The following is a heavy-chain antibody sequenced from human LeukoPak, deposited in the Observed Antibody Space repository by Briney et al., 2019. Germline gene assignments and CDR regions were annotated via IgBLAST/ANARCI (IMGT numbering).Heavy chain of an antibody. D-gene: IGHD3-10*01. CDR2: ISSSSSTK. J-gene: IGHJ6*03. CDR1: GFTFSTYS. Sequence: GGSLRLSCAASGFTFSTYSMNWVRQAPGKGLEWVSYISSSSSTKYYADSVKGRFTISRDNAKNSLFLQMKSLRGEDTAVYYCARDLLDYGSGFPMDVWGKGTTVTVSS. V-gene: IGHV3-48*01. CDR3: ARDLLDYGSGFPMDV.